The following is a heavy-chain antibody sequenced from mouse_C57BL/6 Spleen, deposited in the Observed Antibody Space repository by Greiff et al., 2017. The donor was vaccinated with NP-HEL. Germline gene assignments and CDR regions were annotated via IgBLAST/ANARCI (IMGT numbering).Heavy chain of an antibody. Sequence: VQLQQSGAELVKAGASVKMSCKASGYTFTSYWMHWVKQRPGQGLEWFAETNPTNGRTYYKEKFKSKATLTVDKSSSTAYMQLSGLTYEDSAVYYCARITKIVATYFDYWSRGTALTVSS. CDR2: TNPTNGRT. V-gene: IGHV1S81*02. D-gene: IGHD1-1*01. CDR1: GYTFTSYW. J-gene: IGHJ2*01. CDR3: ARITKIVATYFDY.